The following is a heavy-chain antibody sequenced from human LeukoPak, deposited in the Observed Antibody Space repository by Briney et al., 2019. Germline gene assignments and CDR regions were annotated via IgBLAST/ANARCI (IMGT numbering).Heavy chain of an antibody. CDR2: INQDGGVK. CDR3: ARDRAYTTFDY. J-gene: IGHJ4*02. CDR1: GFTFSSYW. D-gene: IGHD2-2*02. Sequence: GGSLRLSCAASGFTFSSYWMTWVRQAPGKGPEWVANINQDGGVKGYLDSVQGRFTISRDNAKNSLYLQMNSLRAEDTAIYFCARDRAYTTFDYWGQGTLVTVSS. V-gene: IGHV3-7*01.